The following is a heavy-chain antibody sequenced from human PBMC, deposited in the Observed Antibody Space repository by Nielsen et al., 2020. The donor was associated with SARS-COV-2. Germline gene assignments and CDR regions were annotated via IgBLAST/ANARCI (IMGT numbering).Heavy chain of an antibody. J-gene: IGHJ2*01. Sequence: GESLKISCEVSGFIFSNYWMTWVRQAPGKGLEWVANINEDGGDKYYVDSVKGRFTISRDNAKNSLYLQMSTLMVEDTAVYYCARCRRPYQLFSGDYYWYFDLWGRGTLVTVSS. V-gene: IGHV3-7*01. D-gene: IGHD4-17*01. CDR2: INEDGGDK. CDR1: GFIFSNYW. CDR3: ARCRRPYQLFSGDYYWYFDL.